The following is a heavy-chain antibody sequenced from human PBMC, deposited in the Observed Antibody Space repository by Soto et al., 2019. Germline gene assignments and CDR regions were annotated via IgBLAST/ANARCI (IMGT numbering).Heavy chain of an antibody. CDR1: GFSLSTSGVG. D-gene: IGHD4-4*01. J-gene: IGHJ6*02. CDR3: AHRTTTARGFAYYYGMDV. CDR2: IYWNDDK. V-gene: IGHV2-5*01. Sequence: SGPTLVKPTQTLTLTCTFSGFSLSTSGVGVGWIRQPPGKALEWLALIYWNDDKRYRPSLKSRLTITKETSKNQVVLTMTNMDPVDTATYYCAHRTTTARGFAYYYGMDVWGQGTTVTVSS.